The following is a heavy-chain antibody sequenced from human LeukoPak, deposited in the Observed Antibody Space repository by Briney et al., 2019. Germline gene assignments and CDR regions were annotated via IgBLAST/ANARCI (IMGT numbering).Heavy chain of an antibody. Sequence: PGGSLRLSCAASGFTFSIYSMNWVRQAPGKGLEWVSSISSSSSYIYYADSVKGRFTISRDNAKNSLYLQMNSLRAEDTAVYYCARASSGGAFDIWGQGTMVTVSS. J-gene: IGHJ3*02. CDR3: ARASSGGAFDI. D-gene: IGHD4-23*01. V-gene: IGHV3-21*01. CDR1: GFTFSIYS. CDR2: ISSSSSYI.